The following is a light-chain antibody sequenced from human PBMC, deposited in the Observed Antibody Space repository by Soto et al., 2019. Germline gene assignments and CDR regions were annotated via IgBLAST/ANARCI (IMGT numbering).Light chain of an antibody. CDR3: QQRSNWPRT. V-gene: IGKV3-11*01. CDR2: DVS. Sequence: EIVLTQSPATLPLSPGVRATLSCRASQNVTSYLAWYQQKPGQAPRLLIYDVSNRAIGIPARFSGSGSGTDFTLTVSGLEPEDFAVYYCQQRSNWPRTFGQGTKVEIK. CDR1: QNVTSY. J-gene: IGKJ1*01.